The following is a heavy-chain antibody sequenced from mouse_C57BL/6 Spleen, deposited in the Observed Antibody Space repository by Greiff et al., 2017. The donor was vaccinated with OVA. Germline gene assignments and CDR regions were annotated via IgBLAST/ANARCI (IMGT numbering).Heavy chain of an antibody. Sequence: VKLVESGPGLVQPSQSLSITCTVSGFSLTSYGVHWVRQSPGKGLEWLGVIWSGGSTDYNAAFISRLSISKDNSKSQVFFKMNSLQADDTAIYYCARNPGGLPSMDYWGQGTSVTVSS. CDR1: GFSLTSYG. J-gene: IGHJ4*01. V-gene: IGHV2-2*01. D-gene: IGHD2-2*01. CDR2: IWSGGST. CDR3: ARNPGGLPSMDY.